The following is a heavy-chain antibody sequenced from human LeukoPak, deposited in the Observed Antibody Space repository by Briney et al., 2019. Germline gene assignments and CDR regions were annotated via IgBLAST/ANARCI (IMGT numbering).Heavy chain of an antibody. CDR1: GYTFTGYY. Sequence: RASVKVSCKASGYTFTGYYMHWVRQAPGQGLEWMGWINPNSGGTNYAQKFQGRVTMTRDTSISTAYMEPSRLRSDDTAVYYCARATYSSSWYFDYWGQGTLVTVSS. J-gene: IGHJ4*02. CDR3: ARATYSSSWYFDY. V-gene: IGHV1-2*02. CDR2: INPNSGGT. D-gene: IGHD6-13*01.